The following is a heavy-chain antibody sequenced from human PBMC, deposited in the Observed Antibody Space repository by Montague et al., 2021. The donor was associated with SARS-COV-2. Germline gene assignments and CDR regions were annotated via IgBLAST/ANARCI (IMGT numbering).Heavy chain of an antibody. CDR1: GGSFSGYY. J-gene: IGHJ4*02. V-gene: IGHV4-34*01. D-gene: IGHD6-19*01. CDR3: ARNLGSGWAFFDY. CDR2: INHSGST. Sequence: SETLSLTCAVYGGSFSGYYWSWIRQPPGKGLEWIGEINHSGSTNYNPSLKSRATISVDTSKNQFSLKLSSVTAADTAVYCCARNLGSGWAFFDYWGQGTLVTVSS.